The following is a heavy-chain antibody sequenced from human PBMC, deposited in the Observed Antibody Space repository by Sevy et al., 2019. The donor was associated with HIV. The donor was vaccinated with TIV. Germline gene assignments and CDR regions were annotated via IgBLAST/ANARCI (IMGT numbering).Heavy chain of an antibody. D-gene: IGHD3-16*01. CDR2: VTSDGTT. Sequence: GGSLSLSCAASGLTLTTTGMSWVRQAPGKGLEWVAGVTSDGTTYYADSVRDRFTVSRDNSKNTLYLQLNSLRADATAVFYCAGGDTTMITDLDYWGQGTLVTVSS. CDR3: AGGDTTMITDLDY. J-gene: IGHJ4*02. CDR1: GLTLTTTG. V-gene: IGHV3-23*01.